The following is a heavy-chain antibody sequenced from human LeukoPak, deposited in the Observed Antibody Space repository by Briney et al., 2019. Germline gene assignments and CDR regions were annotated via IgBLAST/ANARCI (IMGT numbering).Heavy chain of an antibody. CDR2: IIRDGSSI. CDR3: ARDTITSSRFFDV. D-gene: IGHD3-16*01. CDR1: GFTLSSSW. Sequence: GGSLRLSCAASGFTLSSSWMHWVRQAPGKGLVWVSRIIRDGSSINYADSVKGRFTISRDDAKNTLYLQMNSLRAEDTAVYYCARDTITSSRFFDVWGRGTLVTVSS. J-gene: IGHJ2*01. V-gene: IGHV3-74*01.